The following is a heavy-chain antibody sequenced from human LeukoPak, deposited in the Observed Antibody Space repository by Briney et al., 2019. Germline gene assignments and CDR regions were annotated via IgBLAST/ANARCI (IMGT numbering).Heavy chain of an antibody. CDR2: ISGSGGST. CDR1: RFTFSNFG. CDR3: AKSSYYDSSGYYREYYFDY. V-gene: IGHV3-23*01. Sequence: GGSLRLSCAASRFTFSNFGMSWVRQAPGKGLEWVSAISGSGGSTYYADSVKGRFTISRDNSKNTLYLQMNSLRAEDTAVYYCAKSSYYDSSGYYREYYFDYWDQGTLVTVSS. J-gene: IGHJ4*02. D-gene: IGHD3-22*01.